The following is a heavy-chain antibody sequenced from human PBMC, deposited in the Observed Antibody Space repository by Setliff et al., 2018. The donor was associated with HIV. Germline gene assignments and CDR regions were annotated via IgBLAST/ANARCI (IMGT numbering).Heavy chain of an antibody. CDR2: SSPNGNT. CDR1: GYTFVKFG. V-gene: IGHV1-18*01. CDR3: AREPPSSNPTLQYAFDL. J-gene: IGHJ3*01. D-gene: IGHD4-4*01. Sequence: ASVKVSCKNSGYTFVKFGISWVRQAPGQGLEWLGWSSPNGNTKNHHKFEGRITMTTDTPTTTAFMELSSLTSDDTSVYFCAREPPSSNPTLQYAFDLWGQGTMVTVSS.